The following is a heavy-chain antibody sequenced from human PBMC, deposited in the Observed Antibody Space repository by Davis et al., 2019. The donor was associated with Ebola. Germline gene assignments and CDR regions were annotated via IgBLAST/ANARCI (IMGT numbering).Heavy chain of an antibody. CDR2: MNPNSGDT. J-gene: IGHJ6*02. V-gene: IGHV1-8*01. CDR3: AREGTGDGFIYYYGMGV. CDR1: GYTFSNYA. Sequence: AASVKVSCKASGYTFSNYAINWVRQATGQGLEWMGWMNPNSGDTGYAQKFQGRVTMTRNTSISTAYMELSSLRSEDTAVYYCAREGTGDGFIYYYGMGVWGQGTTVTVSS. D-gene: IGHD1-1*01.